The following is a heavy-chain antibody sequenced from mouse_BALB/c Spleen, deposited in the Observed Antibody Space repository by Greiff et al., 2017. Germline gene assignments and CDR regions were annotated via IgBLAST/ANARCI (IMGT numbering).Heavy chain of an antibody. V-gene: IGHV1-80*01. CDR3: ARQGITTVVAYYAMDY. J-gene: IGHJ4*01. D-gene: IGHD1-1*01. CDR2: IYPGDGDT. Sequence: QVQLKQSGAELVRPGSSVKISCKASGYAFSSYWMNWVKQRPGQGLEWIGQIYPGDGDTNYNGKFKGKATLTADKSSSTAYMQLSSLTSEDSAVYVCARQGITTVVAYYAMDYWGQGTSVTVSS. CDR1: GYAFSSYW.